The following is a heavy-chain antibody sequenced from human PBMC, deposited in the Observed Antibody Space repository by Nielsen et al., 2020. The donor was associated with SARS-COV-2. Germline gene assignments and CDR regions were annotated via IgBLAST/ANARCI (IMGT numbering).Heavy chain of an antibody. CDR1: GYTFTSYG. CDR3: ARDRHIVVVPAAPELNYYYYGMDV. D-gene: IGHD2-2*01. CDR2: ISAYNGNT. J-gene: IGHJ6*02. Sequence: ASVKVSCKASGYTFTSYGISWVRQAPGQGLEWMGWISAYNGNTNYAQKLQGRVTMTTDISTSTAYMDLRSLRSDDTAVYYCARDRHIVVVPAAPELNYYYYGMDVWGQGTTVTVSS. V-gene: IGHV1-18*01.